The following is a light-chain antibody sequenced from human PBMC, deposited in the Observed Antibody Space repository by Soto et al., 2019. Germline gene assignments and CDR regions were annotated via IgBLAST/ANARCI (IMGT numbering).Light chain of an antibody. J-gene: IGKJ1*01. CDR1: QSVSNSY. Sequence: EIVLTQSPGTLSLSPGERATLYCKASQSVSNSYLAWYQQKPGQAPRLLIYGAFSRATDAPDRFSGSESGTDFTLTIDRLANEDSAVYYCQQSSTYPRTFGKGTK. CDR2: GAF. V-gene: IGKV3-20*01. CDR3: QQSSTYPRT.